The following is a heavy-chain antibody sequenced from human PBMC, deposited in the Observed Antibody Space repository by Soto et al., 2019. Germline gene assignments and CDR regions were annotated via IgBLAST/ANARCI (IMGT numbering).Heavy chain of an antibody. V-gene: IGHV3-30-3*01. CDR3: ATFTGPEY. J-gene: IGHJ4*02. Sequence: SLMLSCAASGFTFSSYAMHWVRQAPGKGLEWVAVISYDGSNKYYADSVKGRFTISRDNSKNTLYLQMNSLRAEDTAVYYCATFTGPEYWGQGTLVTVAS. CDR2: ISYDGSNK. CDR1: GFTFSSYA. D-gene: IGHD2-8*02.